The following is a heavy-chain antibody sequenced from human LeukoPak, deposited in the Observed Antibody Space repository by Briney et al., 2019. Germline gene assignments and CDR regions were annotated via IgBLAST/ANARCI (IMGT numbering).Heavy chain of an antibody. V-gene: IGHV3-30*02. CDR1: GFTFSSYG. CDR2: IRYDGSNK. J-gene: IGHJ4*02. D-gene: IGHD4-17*01. Sequence: PGGSLRLSCAASGFTFSSYGMHWVRQAPGKGLEWVAFIRYDGSNKYYADSVKGRFTISRDNAKNSLFLQMNILRAEDTAVYYCARELYGDYAGDYWGQGTLVTVSS. CDR3: ARELYGDYAGDY.